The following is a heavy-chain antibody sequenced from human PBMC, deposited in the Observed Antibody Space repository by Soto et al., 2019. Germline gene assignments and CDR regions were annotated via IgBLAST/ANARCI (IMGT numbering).Heavy chain of an antibody. Sequence: PSETLSLTCTVSGGSISSYYWSWIRQPPGKGLEWIGYIYYSGSTNYNPSLKSRVTISVDTSKNQFSLKLSSVTAADTAVYYCARDLGGSGSYYYYGMDVWGQGTTVTVSS. J-gene: IGHJ6*02. CDR3: ARDLGGSGSYYYYGMDV. CDR2: IYYSGST. CDR1: GGSISSYY. D-gene: IGHD3-10*01. V-gene: IGHV4-59*01.